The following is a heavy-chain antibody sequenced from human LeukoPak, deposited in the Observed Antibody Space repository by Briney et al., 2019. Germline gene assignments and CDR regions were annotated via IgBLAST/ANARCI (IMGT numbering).Heavy chain of an antibody. J-gene: IGHJ6*02. CDR2: IAGKTHPGTT. Sequence: GGSLRLSCTAAGFTFGDYSISWFRQAPGKGPQWVGFIAGKTHPGTTEYAASVKGRFSISRDDSKSVAYLEMNSLNTEDTAVYFCSRDSYGYQPEFGFAVWGPGTTVTVSS. D-gene: IGHD5-24*01. V-gene: IGHV3-49*03. CDR3: SRDSYGYQPEFGFAV. CDR1: GFTFGDYS.